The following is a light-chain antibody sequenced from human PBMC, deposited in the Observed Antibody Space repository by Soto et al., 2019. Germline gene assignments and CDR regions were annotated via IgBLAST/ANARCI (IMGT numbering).Light chain of an antibody. Sequence: EIVMTQSPATLSVSPGERATLHCRASQSVSSNLGWYQHKPGQAPRLLIYGASTRATDVPDRFSGSGSGADFSLTISRLEPDDFAVYYCQHYGSSPRMTFGLGRRVEIK. CDR3: QHYGSSPRMT. V-gene: IGKV3-20*01. J-gene: IGKJ5*01. CDR2: GAS. CDR1: QSVSSN.